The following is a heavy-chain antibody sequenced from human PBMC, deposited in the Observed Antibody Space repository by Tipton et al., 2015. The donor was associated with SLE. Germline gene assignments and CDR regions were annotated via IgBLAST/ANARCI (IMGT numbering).Heavy chain of an antibody. Sequence: LRLSCTVSGGSIGSGAYYWSWIRQRPGKGLEWIGFIYYSGYTSYNPSLKSRVSISVDTSKKHFSLNLNSVTAADTAVYYCARSSGNYFFAFDIWGQGTMVSVSS. J-gene: IGHJ3*02. D-gene: IGHD1-26*01. CDR2: IYYSGYT. V-gene: IGHV4-31*03. CDR1: GGSIGSGAYY. CDR3: ARSSGNYFFAFDI.